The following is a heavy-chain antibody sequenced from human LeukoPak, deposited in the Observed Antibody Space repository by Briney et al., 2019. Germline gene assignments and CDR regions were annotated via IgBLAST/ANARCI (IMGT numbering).Heavy chain of an antibody. V-gene: IGHV3-23*01. CDR3: AKSYDTSTSPDH. CDR1: GFLFHVYT. Sequence: PGGSLRLSCRTSGFLFHVYTMTWVRQTPGKGLEWISSISHGDDSTYYADSVKGRFTISRDNSKDTVYLQMNSLRVDDTALYHCAKSYDTSTSPDHWGQGILVSVSS. CDR2: ISHGDDST. J-gene: IGHJ5*02. D-gene: IGHD3-3*01.